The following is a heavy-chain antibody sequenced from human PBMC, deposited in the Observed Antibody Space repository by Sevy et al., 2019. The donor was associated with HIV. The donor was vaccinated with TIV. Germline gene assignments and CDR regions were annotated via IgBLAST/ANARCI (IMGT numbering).Heavy chain of an antibody. Sequence: ASVKVSCRTSGYTFTTQVINWVRQAPGQGLEWMGWINTKTGNPTYAQDFTGRIVCSMDTSVNTAYLQINNLKTADTAVYYCARSPYAESREDVRGFAYWGQGTLVTVSS. D-gene: IGHD3-16*01. J-gene: IGHJ4*02. CDR2: INTKTGNP. CDR3: ARSPYAESREDVRGFAY. CDR1: GYTFTTQV. V-gene: IGHV7-4-1*02.